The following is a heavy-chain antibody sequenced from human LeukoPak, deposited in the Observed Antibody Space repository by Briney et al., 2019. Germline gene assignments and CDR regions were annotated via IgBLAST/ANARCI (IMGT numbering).Heavy chain of an antibody. J-gene: IGHJ6*02. V-gene: IGHV1-18*01. Sequence: ASVKVSCKASGYTFTSYGISWVRQAPGQGLEWMGWISAYNGNTNYAQKLQGRVTMTTDTSTSTAYMELRSLRSDDTAVYYCARVHHAIRFLEWLQTSPYYYGMDVWGQGTTVTVSS. CDR2: ISAYNGNT. CDR1: GYTFTSYG. D-gene: IGHD3-3*01. CDR3: ARVHHAIRFLEWLQTSPYYYGMDV.